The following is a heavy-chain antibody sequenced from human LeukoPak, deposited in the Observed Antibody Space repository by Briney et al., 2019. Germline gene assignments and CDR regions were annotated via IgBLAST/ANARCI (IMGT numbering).Heavy chain of an antibody. J-gene: IGHJ5*02. V-gene: IGHV1-69*01. CDR1: GGTFSSYA. D-gene: IGHD2-2*01. CDR2: IIPIFGTA. Sequence: SVKVSCKASGGTFSSYAISWVRQAPGQGLEWMGGIIPIFGTANYAQKFQGRVTITADESTSTAYMELSSLRSEDTAVYYCARGSQYQLHHNWFDPWGQGTLVTVSS. CDR3: ARGSQYQLHHNWFDP.